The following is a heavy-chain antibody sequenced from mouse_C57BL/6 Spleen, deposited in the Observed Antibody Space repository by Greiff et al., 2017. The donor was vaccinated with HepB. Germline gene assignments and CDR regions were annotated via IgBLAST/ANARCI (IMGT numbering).Heavy chain of an antibody. CDR3: ARSAQRDYYAMDY. D-gene: IGHD3-2*02. V-gene: IGHV1-54*01. CDR1: GYAFTNYL. J-gene: IGHJ4*01. Sequence: VQLQQSGAELVRPGTSVKVSCKASGYAFTNYLIEWVKQRPGQGLEWIGVINPGSGGTNYNEKFKGKATLTADKSSSTAYMQLSSLTSEDSAVYFCARSAQRDYYAMDYWGQGTSVTVSS. CDR2: INPGSGGT.